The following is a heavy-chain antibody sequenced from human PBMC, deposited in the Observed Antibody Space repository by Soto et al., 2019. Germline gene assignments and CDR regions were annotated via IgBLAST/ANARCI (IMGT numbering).Heavy chain of an antibody. J-gene: IGHJ6*02. CDR2: ISYDSTKT. D-gene: IGHD1-26*01. CDR1: GFTFNIYG. V-gene: IGHV3-30*03. CDR3: ARTRSAWSDFHYYSLDV. Sequence: GGSLRLACAASGFTFNIYGMHWVRQGPGNGLEWVAFISYDSTKTYYADSVKGRFTISRDNSNSALYVQMNSLTGEDTAVYYCARTRSAWSDFHYYSLDVWGQGTTVTVSS.